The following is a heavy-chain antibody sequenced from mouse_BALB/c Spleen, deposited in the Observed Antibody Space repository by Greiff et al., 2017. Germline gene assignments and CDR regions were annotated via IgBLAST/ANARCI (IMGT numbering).Heavy chain of an antibody. J-gene: IGHJ2*01. CDR3: AREDDYAGLYYFDY. Sequence: EVKLMESGGGLVKPGGSLKLSCAASGFTFSDYYMYWVRQTPEKRLEWVATISDGGSYTYYPDSVKGRFTISRDNAKNNLYLQMSSLKSEDTAMYYCAREDDYAGLYYFDYWGQGTTLTVSS. CDR2: ISDGGSYT. CDR1: GFTFSDYY. V-gene: IGHV5-4*02. D-gene: IGHD2-4*01.